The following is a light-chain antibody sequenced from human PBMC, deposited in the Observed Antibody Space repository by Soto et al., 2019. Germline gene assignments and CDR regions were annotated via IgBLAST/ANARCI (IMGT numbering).Light chain of an antibody. CDR1: QGISSY. CDR2: AAS. CDR3: QQYYSYPPMYT. V-gene: IGKV1-8*01. Sequence: AIRMTQSPSSFSASTGDRVTITCRASQGISSYLAWYQQKPGKATKLLIYAASTLQSGVPTRFSGSGSGTDFTLTISCLQSEDFATYYCQQYYSYPPMYTFGQGTKLEIK. J-gene: IGKJ2*01.